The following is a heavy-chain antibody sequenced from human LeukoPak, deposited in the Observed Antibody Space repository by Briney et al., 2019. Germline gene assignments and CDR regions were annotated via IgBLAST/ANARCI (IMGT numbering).Heavy chain of an antibody. CDR1: GFTFHDYG. CDR3: ARDYKEEYSSSWYERSAFDI. Sequence: GGSLRLPCAASGFTFHDYGMSWVRQAPGKGLEWVSGINWNGGSTDYADSVKGRFTISRDNAKNSLYLQMNSLRAEDTALYYCARDYKEEYSSSWYERSAFDIWGQGTMVTVSS. V-gene: IGHV3-20*04. CDR2: INWNGGST. J-gene: IGHJ3*02. D-gene: IGHD6-13*01.